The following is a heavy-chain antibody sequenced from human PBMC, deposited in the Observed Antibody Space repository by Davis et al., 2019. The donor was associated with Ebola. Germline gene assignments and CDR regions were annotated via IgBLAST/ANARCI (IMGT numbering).Heavy chain of an antibody. D-gene: IGHD2-15*01. CDR3: ARGEEVIVVVVAATDRFDYYGMDV. CDR2: IYYSGST. CDR1: GGPISSNY. V-gene: IGHV4-59*01. J-gene: IGHJ6*02. Sequence: MPSETLSLTCTVSGGPISSNYWSWIRQPPGKGLEWIGYIYYSGSTNYNPSLKSRVTISVDTSKNQFSLNLSSVTAADTAVYYCARGEEVIVVVVAATDRFDYYGMDVWGQGTTVTVSS.